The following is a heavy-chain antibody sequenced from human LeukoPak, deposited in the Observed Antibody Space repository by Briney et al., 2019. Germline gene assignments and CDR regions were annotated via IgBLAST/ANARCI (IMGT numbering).Heavy chain of an antibody. V-gene: IGHV1-2*02. Sequence: ASVKVSCKASGYTFTGYYMHWVRQAPGQGLEWMGWINPNSGGTNYAQKFQGRVTMTRDTSISTAYMELSRLRSDDTAVYYCARTWRVVPAATIYYYYGMDLWGQGTTVTVSS. CDR3: ARTWRVVPAATIYYYYGMDL. D-gene: IGHD2-2*01. CDR1: GYTFTGYY. CDR2: INPNSGGT. J-gene: IGHJ6*02.